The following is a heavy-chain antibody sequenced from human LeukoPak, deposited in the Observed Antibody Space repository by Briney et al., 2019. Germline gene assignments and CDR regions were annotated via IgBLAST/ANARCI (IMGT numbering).Heavy chain of an antibody. D-gene: IGHD5-18*01. CDR1: GGSISSSSYY. Sequence: SETLSLTCTVSGGSISSSSYYWGWIRQPPGKGLEWIGSIYYSGSTYYNPSLKSRVTISVDTSKNQFSLKLSSVTAADTAVYYCARGKEYSYGFYYYYYMDVWGKGTTVTVSS. CDR3: ARGKEYSYGFYYYYYMDV. CDR2: IYYSGST. V-gene: IGHV4-39*07. J-gene: IGHJ6*03.